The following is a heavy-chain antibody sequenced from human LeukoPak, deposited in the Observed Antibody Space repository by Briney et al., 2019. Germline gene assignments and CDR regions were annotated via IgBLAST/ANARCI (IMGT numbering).Heavy chain of an antibody. J-gene: IGHJ4*02. D-gene: IGHD4-23*01. CDR3: AREADYGGNSGLGY. Sequence: PSGTLSLTCTVSGGSISSYYWSWIRQPPGKGLEWIGYIYYSGSTNYNPSLKSRVTISVDTSKNQFSLKLSSVTAADTAVYYCAREADYGGNSGLGYWGQGTLVTVSS. CDR2: IYYSGST. V-gene: IGHV4-59*01. CDR1: GGSISSYY.